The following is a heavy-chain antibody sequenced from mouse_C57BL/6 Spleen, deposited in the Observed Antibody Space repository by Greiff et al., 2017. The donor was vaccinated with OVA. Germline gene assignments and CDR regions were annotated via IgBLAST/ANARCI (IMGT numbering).Heavy chain of an antibody. CDR3: GRLSYDGYYGEYFDV. J-gene: IGHJ1*03. CDR1: GFTFTDYY. D-gene: IGHD2-3*01. Sequence: EVKLVESGGGLVQPGGSLSLSCAASGFTFTDYYISWVRQPPGKALEWLGFIRNRANGYTTEYSASVKGRFTISRDNSQSILYLQMNAMRAEDSATYYCGRLSYDGYYGEYFDVWGTGTTVTVSS. V-gene: IGHV7-3*01. CDR2: IRNRANGYTT.